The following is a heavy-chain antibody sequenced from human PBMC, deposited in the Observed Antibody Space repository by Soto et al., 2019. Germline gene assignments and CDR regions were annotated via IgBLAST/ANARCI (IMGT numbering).Heavy chain of an antibody. V-gene: IGHV1-69*13. J-gene: IGHJ6*02. Sequence: SVKVSCKASGDTFSSYAISWVRQAPGKGLEWMGKIIPTFGRTNYAQKFQGRLTISADDSTSTAYMELSSLLSEDTAVYYCARDPLSSFAMDVWGQGTTVTV. CDR1: GDTFSSYA. D-gene: IGHD3-10*02. CDR3: ARDPLSSFAMDV. CDR2: IIPTFGRT.